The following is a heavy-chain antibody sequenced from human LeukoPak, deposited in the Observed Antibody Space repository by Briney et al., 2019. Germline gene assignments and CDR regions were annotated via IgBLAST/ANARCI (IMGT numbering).Heavy chain of an antibody. CDR3: AKGGIVVVPAAMAFDI. CDR1: GFTFDDYA. D-gene: IGHD2-2*01. CDR2: ISWNSGSI. Sequence: GRSLRLSCAAPGFTFDDYAMHWVRQAPGKGLEWVSGISWNSGSIGYADSVKGRFTISRDNAKNSLYLQMNSLRAEDTALYYCAKGGIVVVPAAMAFDIWGQGTMVTVSS. J-gene: IGHJ3*02. V-gene: IGHV3-9*01.